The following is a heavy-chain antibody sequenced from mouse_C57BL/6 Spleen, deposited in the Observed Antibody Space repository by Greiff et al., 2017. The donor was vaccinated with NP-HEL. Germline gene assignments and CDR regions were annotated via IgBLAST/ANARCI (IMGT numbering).Heavy chain of an antibody. Sequence: EVQLVESGGGLVKPGGSLKLSCAASGFTFSSYAMSWVRQTPEKRLEWVATISDGGSYTYYPDNVKGRFTISRDNAKNNLYLQMSHLKSEDTAMYYCARSDSSGPLYYAMDYWGQGTSVTVSS. CDR3: ARSDSSGPLYYAMDY. CDR2: ISDGGSYT. CDR1: GFTFSSYA. J-gene: IGHJ4*01. D-gene: IGHD3-2*02. V-gene: IGHV5-4*01.